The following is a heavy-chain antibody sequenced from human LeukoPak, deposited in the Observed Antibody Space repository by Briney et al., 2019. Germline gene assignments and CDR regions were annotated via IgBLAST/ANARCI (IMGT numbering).Heavy chain of an antibody. CDR1: GFTFGSHA. J-gene: IGHJ5*01. D-gene: IGHD5-18*01. CDR2: IFGSGGSP. CDR3: GKAPVGYSSSHNPGWSVDS. Sequence: GGSLRLSCEASGFTFGSHAMSWVRQAPGKGLEWVAGIFGSGGSPHYADPVKGRFTISRDNSRNTVYLQINSLSTEDTSVYYCGKAPVGYSSSHNPGWSVDSWGQGTLVTVSS. V-gene: IGHV3-23*01.